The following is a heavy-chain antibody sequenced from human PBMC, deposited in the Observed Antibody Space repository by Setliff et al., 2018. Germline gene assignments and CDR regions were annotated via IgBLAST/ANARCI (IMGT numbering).Heavy chain of an antibody. CDR1: GYTFTTYY. J-gene: IGHJ4*02. CDR2: INPGDGST. V-gene: IGHV1-46*01. Sequence: GASVKVSCKASGYTFTTYYMHRVRQAPGQGLEWMGVINPGDGSTTYAQKFQGRVKMTRDTSTNTVYMQLNSLRFEDRAVYYCARENTAKNFWGEESDYWGQGTLVTVSS. D-gene: IGHD3-3*01. CDR3: ARENTAKNFWGEESDY.